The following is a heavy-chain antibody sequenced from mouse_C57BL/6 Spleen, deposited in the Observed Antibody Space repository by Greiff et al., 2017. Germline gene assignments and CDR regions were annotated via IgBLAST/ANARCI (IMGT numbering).Heavy chain of an antibody. J-gene: IGHJ2*01. CDR1: GYAFSSSW. CDR3: ARDYGSHDFDY. Sequence: QVQLQQSGPELVKPGASVKISCKASGYAFSSSWMNWVKQRPGKGLEWIGRIYPGDGDTNYNGKFKGKATLTADKSSSTAYMQLSSLTSEDSAVYFCARDYGSHDFDYWGQGTTLTVSS. V-gene: IGHV1-82*01. D-gene: IGHD1-1*01. CDR2: IYPGDGDT.